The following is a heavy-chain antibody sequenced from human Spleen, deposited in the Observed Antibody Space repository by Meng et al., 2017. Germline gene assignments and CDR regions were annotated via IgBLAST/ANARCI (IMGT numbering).Heavy chain of an antibody. CDR3: SGHVDY. Sequence: GGSLRLSCAASGFTFSNAWMTGVRQAPGKGREGIGRMKSKVDGGTVDYAAAVKGRFFISRDDSENTFYLQMNSLKTEDTAVYYCSGHVDYWGHGTLVTVSS. CDR1: GFTFSNAW. J-gene: IGHJ4*01. CDR2: MKSKVDGGTV. V-gene: IGHV3-15*01.